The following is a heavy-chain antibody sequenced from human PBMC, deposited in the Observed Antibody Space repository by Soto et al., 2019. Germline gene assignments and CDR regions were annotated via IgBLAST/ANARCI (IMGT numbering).Heavy chain of an antibody. J-gene: IGHJ4*02. Sequence: EVQLVESGGGLVQPGGSLRLSCAASGFTFSTYAMQWVRQAPGKGLEFVSSISSNGGTTNYAYSVKGRFTISRDNSRDTLDLQMGSLRPEDMAVYYCARDGRAMNDYWGQGTLFTVSS. D-gene: IGHD5-18*01. CDR1: GFTFSTYA. CDR2: ISSNGGTT. V-gene: IGHV3-64*01. CDR3: ARDGRAMNDY.